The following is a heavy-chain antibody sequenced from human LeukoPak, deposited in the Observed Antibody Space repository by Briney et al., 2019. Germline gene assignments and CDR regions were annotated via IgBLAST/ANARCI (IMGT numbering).Heavy chain of an antibody. J-gene: IGHJ5*02. V-gene: IGHV3-11*04. CDR2: LSSSGSST. Sequence: GGSLRLSCAASGFSFNDYYMIWIRQAPGKGLEWVSYLSSSGSSTYYGDSVKGRFTVSRDNAKNSVYLQMNSLRAEDTAVYYCASDLCGGDCYWFDPWGQGTLVTVSS. CDR1: GFSFNDYY. CDR3: ASDLCGGDCYWFDP. D-gene: IGHD2-21*02.